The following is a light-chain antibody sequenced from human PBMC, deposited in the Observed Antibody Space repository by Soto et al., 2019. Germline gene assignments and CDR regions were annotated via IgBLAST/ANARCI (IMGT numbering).Light chain of an antibody. Sequence: EIVMTQSPATLSVSPGERATLSCRASQSVSSNLAWYQQKPGQAPRLLIYGASTRATGIPARFSGSGSGTEFTLTISSLQSEDSATYYCLQDRSHFWTFGQGTKVEI. CDR1: QSVSSN. J-gene: IGKJ1*01. V-gene: IGKV3-15*01. CDR2: GAS. CDR3: LQDRSHFWT.